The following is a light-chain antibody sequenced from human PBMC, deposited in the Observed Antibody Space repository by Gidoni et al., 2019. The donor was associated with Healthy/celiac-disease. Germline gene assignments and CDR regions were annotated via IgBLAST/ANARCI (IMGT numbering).Light chain of an antibody. CDR3: AAWDDSLSVL. CDR1: SSTIGRNY. J-gene: IGLJ3*02. CDR2: RNN. Sequence: QSVLTQPPSASGTPGQRVTIPCSGSSSTIGRNYVYWYQQLRKLLIYRNNQRPSGVPDRFSGSKSGTSASLAISGLRSEDEADYYCAAWDDSLSVLFGGGTKLTVL. V-gene: IGLV1-47*01.